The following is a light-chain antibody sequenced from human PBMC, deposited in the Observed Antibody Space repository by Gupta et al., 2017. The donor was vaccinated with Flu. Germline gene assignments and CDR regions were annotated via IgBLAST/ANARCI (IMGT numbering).Light chain of an antibody. CDR3: AAWDDRLNGWV. CDR1: SSNIGTNI. Sequence: VPISCSGSSSNIGTNIVNWYQHVPGTAPNLLIYGNIKRPSGVPDRFSGSKSGTSASLAISGLQAEDEADYYCAAWDDRLNGWVFGGGTKLTVL. J-gene: IGLJ3*02. V-gene: IGLV1-44*01. CDR2: GNI.